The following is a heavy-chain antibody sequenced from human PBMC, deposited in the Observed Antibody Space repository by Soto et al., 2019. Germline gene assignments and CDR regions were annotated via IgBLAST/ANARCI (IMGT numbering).Heavy chain of an antibody. CDR1: GGSFSGYY. D-gene: IGHD1-26*01. Sequence: QVQQQQWGAGLLKPSESLPLTCAVYGGSFSGYYWTWIRQPPGKGLEWIGEINHDGTTNYNPSLESRVTILVDTSKNRFSLRLISLTAADTAVYYCARKMEPKGPIDFWGQGTLVTVSS. J-gene: IGHJ4*02. CDR2: INHDGTT. CDR3: ARKMEPKGPIDF. V-gene: IGHV4-34*01.